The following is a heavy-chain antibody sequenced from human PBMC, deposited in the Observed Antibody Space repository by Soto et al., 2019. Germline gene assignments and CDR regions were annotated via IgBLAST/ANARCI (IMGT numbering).Heavy chain of an antibody. CDR1: GYTFTGYY. V-gene: IGHV1-2*04. CDR2: INPNSGGT. CDR3: ARLITYYYGSGSYFSWFDP. Sequence: ASVKVSCKASGYTFTGYYMHWVRQAPGQGLEWMGWINPNSGGTNYAQKFQGWVTMTRDTSISTAYMELSRLRSDDTAVYYCARLITYYYGSGSYFSWFDPWGQGTLVTVSS. J-gene: IGHJ5*02. D-gene: IGHD3-10*01.